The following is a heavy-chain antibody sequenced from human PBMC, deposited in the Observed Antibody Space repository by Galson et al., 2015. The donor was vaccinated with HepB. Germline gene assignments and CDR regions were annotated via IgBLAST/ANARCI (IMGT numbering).Heavy chain of an antibody. D-gene: IGHD6-19*01. CDR1: GFTFSSYA. Sequence: SLRLSCAASGFTFSSYAMSWVRQAPGKGLEWVSAISGSGGSTYYADSVKGRFTISRDNSKNTLYLQMNSLRAEDTAVYYCAKATVAGYYFDYWGQGTLVTVSS. CDR3: AKATVAGYYFDY. CDR2: ISGSGGST. V-gene: IGHV3-23*01. J-gene: IGHJ4*02.